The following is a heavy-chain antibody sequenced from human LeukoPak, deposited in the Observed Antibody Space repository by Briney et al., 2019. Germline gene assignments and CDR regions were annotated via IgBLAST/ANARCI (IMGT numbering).Heavy chain of an antibody. CDR1: GFTFSSYA. V-gene: IGHV3-23*01. D-gene: IGHD3-10*01. Sequence: GGSLRLSCAASGFTFSSYAMSWVRQAPGKGLEWVSGISGSGGTTYYADSVKGRFTISRDNSKNTLYLQMNSLRAEDTAIYYCATPMVRGVIITFWYFNLWGRGTLVTVSS. CDR3: ATPMVRGVIITFWYFNL. CDR2: ISGSGGTT. J-gene: IGHJ2*01.